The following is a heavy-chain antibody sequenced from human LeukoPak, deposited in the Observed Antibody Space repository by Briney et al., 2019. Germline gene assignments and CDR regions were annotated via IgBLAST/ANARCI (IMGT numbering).Heavy chain of an antibody. J-gene: IGHJ6*03. Sequence: PGGSLRLSCTASGFTFSSYEMNWVRQAPGKGLEWVSYISSSGSTIYYADSVKGQLTISRDNAKSSLYLQMNSLRAEDTAVYYCATKLVGAAYMDVWGKGTTVTVSS. CDR1: GFTFSSYE. CDR2: ISSSGSTI. V-gene: IGHV3-48*03. CDR3: ATKLVGAAYMDV. D-gene: IGHD1-26*01.